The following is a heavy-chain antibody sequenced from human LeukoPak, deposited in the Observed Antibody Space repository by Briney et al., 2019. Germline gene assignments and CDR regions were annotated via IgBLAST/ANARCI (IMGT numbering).Heavy chain of an antibody. V-gene: IGHV4-39*01. Sequence: SETLSLTCTVSGGSISSSSYYWGWIRQPPGKGLEWIGSIYYSGSTYYNPSLKSRVTISVDTSKNQFSLKLSSVTAADTAVYYCARRRDIVVVPAAVTDYFDYWGQGTLSPSPQ. CDR3: ARRRDIVVVPAAVTDYFDY. CDR1: GGSISSSSYY. CDR2: IYYSGST. J-gene: IGHJ4*02. D-gene: IGHD2-2*01.